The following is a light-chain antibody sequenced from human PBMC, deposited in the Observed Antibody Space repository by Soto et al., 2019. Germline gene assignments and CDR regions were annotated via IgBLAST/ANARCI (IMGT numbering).Light chain of an antibody. CDR2: AAS. V-gene: IGKV1-9*01. CDR3: QQLNSYPLN. J-gene: IGKJ4*01. Sequence: DIQLTHSPSFLSASVGDRVTITCRASQDISDYLAWYQQRPGKAPKLLIYAASTLQSGVPSRFSGSGSGTEFTLTISSLQPEDFATYSCQQLNSYPLNCGGGTKGDIK. CDR1: QDISDY.